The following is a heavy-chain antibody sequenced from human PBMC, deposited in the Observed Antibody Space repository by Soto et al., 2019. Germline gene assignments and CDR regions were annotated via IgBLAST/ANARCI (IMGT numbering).Heavy chain of an antibody. J-gene: IGHJ4*02. CDR1: GFTFSSYS. D-gene: IGHD2-15*01. Sequence: PGGSLRLSCAASGFTFSSYSMNWVRQAPGKGLEWVSYISSSSNTIYYADSVKGRFTISRDNAKNSLYLQMNSLRAEDTAVYYCASGYCSGGSCYPAYWGQGTLVTVSS. CDR2: ISSSSNTI. V-gene: IGHV3-48*01. CDR3: ASGYCSGGSCYPAY.